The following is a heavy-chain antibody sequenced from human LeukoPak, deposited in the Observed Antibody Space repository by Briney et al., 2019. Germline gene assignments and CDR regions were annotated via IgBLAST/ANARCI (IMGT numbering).Heavy chain of an antibody. D-gene: IGHD4-11*01. J-gene: IGHJ4*02. CDR3: VRGFYSPHY. V-gene: IGHV4-59*01. CDR2: IYYSGST. Sequence: PSETLSFTCTVSGGSISSYYWSWIRQPPGKGLEWIGYIYYSGSTNYNPSLKSRVTISVDTSKNQFSLKLSSVTAADTAVYYCVRGFYSPHYWGQGTLVTVSS. CDR1: GGSISSYY.